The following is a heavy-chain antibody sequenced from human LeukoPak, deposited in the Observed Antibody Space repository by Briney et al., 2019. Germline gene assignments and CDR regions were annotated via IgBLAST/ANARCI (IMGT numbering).Heavy chain of an antibody. D-gene: IGHD7-27*01. CDR2: ISAYNGNT. CDR3: ARDGGLTGDPRIARVYFDY. Sequence: GAPGEPCCNASRHPDSSSVISWWPQSARHRLGCLGWISAYNGNTNYAQQIQGRVTMTTDTSTSTAYMELRSLRSDDTAVYYCARDGGLTGDPRIARVYFDYWGQGTLVTVSS. V-gene: IGHV1-18*01. CDR1: RHPDSSSV. J-gene: IGHJ4*02.